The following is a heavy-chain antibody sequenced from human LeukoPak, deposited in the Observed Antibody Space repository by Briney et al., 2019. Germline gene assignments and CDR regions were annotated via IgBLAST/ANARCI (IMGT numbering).Heavy chain of an antibody. D-gene: IGHD3-3*01. Sequence: SETMSLTCAVYGASYNAYYWSWIRQPPGRGLEWIGDIDHRGTATYNPSLKSRLSISADASKNQFSLKLNSVTDADTAVYYCAVGITILGVAASFDSWGQGNLVIVSS. V-gene: IGHV4-34*01. CDR2: IDHRGTA. CDR3: AVGITILGVAASFDS. CDR1: GASYNAYY. J-gene: IGHJ4*02.